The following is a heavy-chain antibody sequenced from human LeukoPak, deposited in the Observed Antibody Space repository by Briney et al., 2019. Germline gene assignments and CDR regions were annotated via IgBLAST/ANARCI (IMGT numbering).Heavy chain of an antibody. J-gene: IGHJ6*03. V-gene: IGHV4-39*01. CDR2: IYYSGST. D-gene: IGHD6-13*01. Sequence: PSETLSLTCTVSGGSVSSSGYYWGWIRQPPEKGLEWIGSIYYSGSTYYNPSLKSRVTISVDTSKNQFSLKLSSVTAADTAVYYCAIHIAAAGTGYMDVWGKGTTVTISS. CDR3: AIHIAAAGTGYMDV. CDR1: GGSVSSSGYY.